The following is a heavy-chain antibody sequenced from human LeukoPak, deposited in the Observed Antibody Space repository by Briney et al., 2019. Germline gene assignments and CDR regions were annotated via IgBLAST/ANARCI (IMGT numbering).Heavy chain of an antibody. J-gene: IGHJ4*02. D-gene: IGHD3-22*01. V-gene: IGHV4-31*03. CDR2: IYYSGST. CDR1: GGSISSDGHY. CDR3: ADYDSSGYYFRG. Sequence: PSETLSLTCTVSGGSISSDGHYWSWIRQHPGKGLEWIGNIYYSGSTYYNPSLKSRVTISVDTSKNQFSLKLSSVTAADTAVYYCADYDSSGYYFRGWGQGTLVTVSS.